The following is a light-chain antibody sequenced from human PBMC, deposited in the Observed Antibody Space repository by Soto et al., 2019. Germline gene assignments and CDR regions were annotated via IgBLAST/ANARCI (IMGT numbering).Light chain of an antibody. Sequence: NFMLTQPHSVSESPGKTLSISCTRSSGSIANNYVQWYQQRPGSAPTTVIYENNQRLSGVPDRFSGSTDGSSNSASITISGLQTEDEADYYCQSYDSDFVVFGGGTKVTVL. CDR1: SGSIANNY. CDR3: QSYDSDFVV. J-gene: IGLJ2*01. V-gene: IGLV6-57*04. CDR2: ENN.